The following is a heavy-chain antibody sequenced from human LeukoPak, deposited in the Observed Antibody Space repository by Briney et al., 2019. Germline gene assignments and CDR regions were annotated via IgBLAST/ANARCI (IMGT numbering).Heavy chain of an antibody. V-gene: IGHV4-39*01. D-gene: IGHD4-11*01. J-gene: IGHJ4*02. Sequence: SETLSLTCTVSGGSISSSSYYWGWIRQPPGKGLEWIGSIYYSGSTYYNPSLKSRVTISVDTSKNQFSLRLSSVTAADTAVYYCARKDGGYSNYVDYWGQGALVTVSS. CDR1: GGSISSSSYY. CDR2: IYYSGST. CDR3: ARKDGGYSNYVDY.